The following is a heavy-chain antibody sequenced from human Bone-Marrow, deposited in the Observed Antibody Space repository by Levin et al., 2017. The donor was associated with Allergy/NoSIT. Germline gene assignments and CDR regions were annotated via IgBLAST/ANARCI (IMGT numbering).Heavy chain of an antibody. CDR3: ARHNNYGFDY. J-gene: IGHJ4*02. D-gene: IGHD5-24*01. CDR1: GYSFPNYW. V-gene: IGHV5-51*01. Sequence: RGESLKISCEASGYSFPNYWIGWVRLMPGKGLEWVAIIFPGGSDTRYNPSFQGQVTISADKSISTAYLQWSSLRASDTAMYYCARHNNYGFDYWGQGTLVTVSS. CDR2: IFPGGSDT.